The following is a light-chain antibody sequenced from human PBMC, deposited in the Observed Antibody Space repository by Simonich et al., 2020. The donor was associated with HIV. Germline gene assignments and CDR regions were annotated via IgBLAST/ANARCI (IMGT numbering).Light chain of an antibody. CDR1: QSVSVY. Sequence: EVVLTQSPATLSLSPGERATLSCRASQSVSVYLAWYQQRPGQAPRLLIYDSSNRATGFPARLIGSGSGTDFTLTISSLEPEDFAVYYCQQRRNWPPITFGQGTRLEIK. V-gene: IGKV3-11*01. CDR2: DSS. J-gene: IGKJ5*01. CDR3: QQRRNWPPIT.